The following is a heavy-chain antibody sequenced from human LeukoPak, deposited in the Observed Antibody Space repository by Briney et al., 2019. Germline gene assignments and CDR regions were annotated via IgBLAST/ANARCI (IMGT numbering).Heavy chain of an antibody. J-gene: IGHJ4*02. D-gene: IGHD2-15*01. CDR1: GYTFTGYY. CDR3: ARAGGYCGRISCPYYFDY. Sequence: ASVKVSCKASGYTFTGYYMHWVRQAPGQGLEWMGWNNPNSGGTNYAQKFQGRVTMTRDTSISTAYMELSRLRSDDTAVYYCARAGGYCGRISCPYYFDYWGQGSLVAVSS. CDR2: NNPNSGGT. V-gene: IGHV1-2*02.